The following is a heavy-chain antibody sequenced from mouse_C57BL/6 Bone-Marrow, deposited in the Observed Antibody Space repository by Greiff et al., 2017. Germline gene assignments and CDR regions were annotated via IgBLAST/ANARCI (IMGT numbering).Heavy chain of an antibody. J-gene: IGHJ4*01. Sequence: QVQLQQPGAELVMPGASVKLSCKASGYTFTSYWMHWVKQRPGQGLEWIGEIDPPDSYTNYNQKFKGKSTLTVDKSSSTAYMQLSSLTSEDSAVYYCARVDYWGQGTSVTVSS. CDR2: IDPPDSYT. CDR1: GYTFTSYW. V-gene: IGHV1-69*01. CDR3: ARVDY.